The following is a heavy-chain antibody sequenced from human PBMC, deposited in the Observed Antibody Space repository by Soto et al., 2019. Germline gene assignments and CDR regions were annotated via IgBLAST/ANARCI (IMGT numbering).Heavy chain of an antibody. CDR3: ARDSKAVAAHFDY. Sequence: GGSLRLSCAASGFTFSSYGMHWVRQAPGKGLEWVAVIWYDGSNKYYADSVKGRFTISRDNSKNTLYLQMNSLRAEDTAVYYCARDSKAVAAHFDYWGQGTLVTVSS. CDR2: IWYDGSNK. J-gene: IGHJ4*02. D-gene: IGHD6-19*01. CDR1: GFTFSSYG. V-gene: IGHV3-33*01.